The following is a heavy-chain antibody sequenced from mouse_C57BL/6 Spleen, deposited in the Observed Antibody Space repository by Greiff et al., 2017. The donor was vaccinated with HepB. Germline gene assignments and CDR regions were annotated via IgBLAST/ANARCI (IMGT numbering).Heavy chain of an antibody. CDR1: GYTFTSYW. Sequence: VQLQQPGAELVMPGASVKLSCKASGYTFTSYWMHWVKQRPGQGLEWIGEIDPSDSYTNYNQKFKGKSTLTVDKSSSTAYMQLSSLTSEDSAVYYCALIYYYGSSSSYWYFDVWGTGTTVTVSS. J-gene: IGHJ1*03. CDR3: ALIYYYGSSSSYWYFDV. V-gene: IGHV1-69*01. D-gene: IGHD1-1*01. CDR2: IDPSDSYT.